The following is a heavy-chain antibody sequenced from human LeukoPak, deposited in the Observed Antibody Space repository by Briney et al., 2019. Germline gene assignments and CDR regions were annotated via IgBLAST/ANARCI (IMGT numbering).Heavy chain of an antibody. D-gene: IGHD4-17*01. CDR3: ARDPGHYGEGDFDY. Sequence: PGGSLRLSCAASGFAFSSYWMSWVRQAPGKGLEWVANIKQDGSENYYVDSVKGRFTISRDNAKNSLYLQMNSLRAEDTAVYYCARDPGHYGEGDFDYWGQGTLVTVSS. CDR2: IKQDGSEN. CDR1: GFAFSSYW. J-gene: IGHJ4*02. V-gene: IGHV3-7*01.